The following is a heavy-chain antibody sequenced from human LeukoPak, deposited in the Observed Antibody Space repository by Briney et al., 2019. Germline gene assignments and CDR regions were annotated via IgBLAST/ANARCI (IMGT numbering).Heavy chain of an antibody. J-gene: IGHJ4*02. CDR2: IYYSGSA. CDR3: ARAPVSSGWNYFDY. D-gene: IGHD6-19*01. CDR1: RGSVSSGSYY. V-gene: IGHV4-61*01. Sequence: SSETLSLTCTVSRGSVSSGSYYWSWIRQPPGKGLEWIGYIYYSGSANYNPSLKSPVTISVDTSKNQFSLKLSSVTAADTAVYYCARAPVSSGWNYFDYWGQGTLVTVSS.